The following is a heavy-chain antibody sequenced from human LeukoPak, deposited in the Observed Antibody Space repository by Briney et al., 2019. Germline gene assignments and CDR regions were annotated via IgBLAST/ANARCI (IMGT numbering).Heavy chain of an antibody. CDR3: ARTPPIGYCSSTSCYAPNWFDP. CDR2: INPNSGGT. J-gene: IGHJ5*02. V-gene: IGHV1-2*02. D-gene: IGHD2-2*01. Sequence: GASVKVSCKASGYTFTGYYMHWVRQAPGQGLEWMGWINPNSGGTNYAQKFQGRVTMTRDTSISTAYMELSRLRSDDTAVYYCARTPPIGYCSSTSCYAPNWFDPWGQGTLVTVSS. CDR1: GYTFTGYY.